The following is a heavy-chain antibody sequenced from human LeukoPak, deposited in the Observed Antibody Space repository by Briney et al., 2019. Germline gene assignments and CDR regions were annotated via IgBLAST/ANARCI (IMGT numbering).Heavy chain of an antibody. J-gene: IGHJ6*03. D-gene: IGHD3-10*01. Sequence: SETLSLTCTVSGGFVSGYFWSYIRQAARKGLEWIGRIYSSGNIDYNPSLRRRVTMSVDTPKNQFSLVLTSVTAADTAVYYCARESRDYVGSGYYMDVWGKGTTVTVSS. V-gene: IGHV4-4*07. CDR2: IYSSGNI. CDR3: ARESRDYVGSGYYMDV. CDR1: GGFVSGYF.